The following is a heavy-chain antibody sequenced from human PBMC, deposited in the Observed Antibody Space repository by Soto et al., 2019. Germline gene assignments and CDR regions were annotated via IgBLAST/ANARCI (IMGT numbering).Heavy chain of an antibody. CDR3: AKRDYYDSRGYAPLFDY. CDR2: ISGSGGNT. V-gene: IGHV3-23*01. CDR1: GFTFNSYA. Sequence: EVQLLESGGGLVQPGGSLRLSCVASGFTFNSYAMSWVRQAPGKGLEWVSGISGSGGNTYYADSVKGRFTISRDNFKNTLYLQMNSLRAEDTAVYYCAKRDYYDSRGYAPLFDYWGQGTPVTVSS. J-gene: IGHJ4*02. D-gene: IGHD3-22*01.